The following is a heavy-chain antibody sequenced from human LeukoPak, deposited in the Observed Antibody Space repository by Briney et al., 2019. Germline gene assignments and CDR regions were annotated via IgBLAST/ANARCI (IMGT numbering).Heavy chain of an antibody. Sequence: ESSETLSLTCAVYGGSFSCYYWSWIRQPPGKGLEWIGEINHSGSTNYNPSLKSRVTISVDTSKDQFSLKLSSVTAADTAVYYCARAGYYDFWSGYLNWFDPWGQGTLVTVSS. J-gene: IGHJ5*02. V-gene: IGHV4-34*01. CDR3: ARAGYYDFWSGYLNWFDP. CDR2: INHSGST. CDR1: GGSFSCYY. D-gene: IGHD3-3*01.